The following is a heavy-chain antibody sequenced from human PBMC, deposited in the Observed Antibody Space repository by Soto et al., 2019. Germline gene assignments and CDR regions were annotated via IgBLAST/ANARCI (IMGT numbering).Heavy chain of an antibody. Sequence: PSETLSLTCAVSGGSISSGGYSWSWIRQPPGKGLEWIGYIYLSGSTYYNPSLKSRVTISVDTSKNQFSLKLSSVTAADTAVYYCARHVEMGYYGSGSYYGEYFQHWGQGTLVTVSS. CDR3: ARHVEMGYYGSGSYYGEYFQH. CDR2: IYLSGST. CDR1: GGSISSGGYS. J-gene: IGHJ1*01. D-gene: IGHD3-10*01. V-gene: IGHV4-30-2*01.